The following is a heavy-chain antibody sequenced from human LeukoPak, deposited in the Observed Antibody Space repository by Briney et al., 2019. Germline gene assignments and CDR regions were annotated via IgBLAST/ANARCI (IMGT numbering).Heavy chain of an antibody. J-gene: IGHJ4*02. CDR3: ASTPAPPIYYGSVSRREPKSDNSPVDSHG. CDR1: GVTFGDYA. Sequence: GGSLRLSCTASGVTFGDYAMSWVRQAPGKGLEWVGFIRSKAYGGTAEYAASVKGRFTISRDDSKSIAYLQMDSLKTEHTAVYYCASTPAPPIYYGSVSRREPKSDNSPVDSHGWGQGTLVTVSS. CDR2: IRSKAYGGTA. V-gene: IGHV3-49*04. D-gene: IGHD3-10*01.